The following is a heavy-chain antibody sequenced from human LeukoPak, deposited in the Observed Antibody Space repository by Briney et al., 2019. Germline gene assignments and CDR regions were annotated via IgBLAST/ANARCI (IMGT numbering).Heavy chain of an antibody. V-gene: IGHV4-39*01. CDR3: ARQGVGGYSAYGY. Sequence: SETLSLTCTVSGGSISSSSYYWGWIRQPPGKGLEWIGNIYYGGNTYYNPSLKSRLTISVDTSKNQFSLKLSSVTAADTAVYYRARQGVGGYSAYGYWGQGTLVTVSS. D-gene: IGHD5-12*01. CDR2: IYYGGNT. CDR1: GGSISSSSYY. J-gene: IGHJ4*02.